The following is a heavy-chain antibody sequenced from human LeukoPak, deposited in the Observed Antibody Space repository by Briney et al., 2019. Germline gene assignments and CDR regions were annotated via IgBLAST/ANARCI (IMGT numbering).Heavy chain of an antibody. CDR2: IYGGGAP. CDR1: GFTVSSSY. Sequence: PGGSLRLSCPASGFTVSSSYVNWVRQAPGKGLEWVSVIYGGGAPYYADSVKGRFTISRDNSKNTLYLQMNSLRAEDTAVYYCARDFYYGSGSYSYYFDYWGQGTLVTVSS. J-gene: IGHJ4*02. D-gene: IGHD3-10*01. V-gene: IGHV3-66*01. CDR3: ARDFYYGSGSYSYYFDY.